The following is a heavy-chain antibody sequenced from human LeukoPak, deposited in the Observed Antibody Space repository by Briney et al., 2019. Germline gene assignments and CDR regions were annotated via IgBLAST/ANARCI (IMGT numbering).Heavy chain of an antibody. CDR3: ARAHLSSGYYYFDY. D-gene: IGHD3-22*01. J-gene: IGHJ4*02. CDR2: ICYSGST. CDR1: GGSFNDFY. Sequence: PSETLSLTCTVSGGSFNDFYWSWIRQPPGKGREWVAYICYSGSTNYNPSLKSRVTISVDTSKNQFSLKLSSVIAADTAVYYCARAHLSSGYYYFDYWGQGTLVTVSS. V-gene: IGHV4-59*01.